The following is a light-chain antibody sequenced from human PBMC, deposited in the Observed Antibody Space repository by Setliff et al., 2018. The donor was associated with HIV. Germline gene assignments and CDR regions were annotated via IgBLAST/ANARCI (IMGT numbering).Light chain of an antibody. CDR2: DVS. CDR1: SSDVGGYNY. V-gene: IGLV2-14*01. J-gene: IGLJ1*01. CDR3: SSYTTSTTFV. Sequence: QSVLTQPASVSGSPGQSITISCTGTSSDVGGYNYVSWYQQHPGKAPKLMIYDVSERPSGVSNRFSGSESGNTAPLTISGLQAEDEADYYCSSYTTSTTFVFGTGTKVTVL.